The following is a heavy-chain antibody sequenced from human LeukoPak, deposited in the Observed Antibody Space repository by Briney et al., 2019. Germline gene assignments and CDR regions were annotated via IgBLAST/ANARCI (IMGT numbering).Heavy chain of an antibody. CDR1: GGSISSYY. V-gene: IGHV4-59*01. J-gene: IGHJ6*03. D-gene: IGHD2-15*01. CDR3: ARSGGSCYGSSCYYYYMDV. CDR2: IYYSGST. Sequence: PSETLSLTCTVSGGSISSYYWSWIRQPPGKGLEWLGYIYYSGSTNYNPSLKSRVTISVDTSKNQFPLKLSSVTAADTAVYYCARSGGSCYGSSCYYYYMDVWGKGTTVTVSS.